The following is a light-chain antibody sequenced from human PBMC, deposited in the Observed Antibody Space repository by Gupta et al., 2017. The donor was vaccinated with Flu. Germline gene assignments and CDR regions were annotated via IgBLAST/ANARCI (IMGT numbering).Light chain of an antibody. CDR2: DNN. J-gene: IGLJ3*02. CDR3: GTWDSGLDSRV. Sequence: QSVCTQRPSVSPAQGQKVTISCSGSSSSIGNNYVSWYQHIPGTAPKLLIYDNNKRPSGFPDRFSGSKSGTSATLDITGRQTVYEADYYCGTWDSGLDSRVFGGGTKLTVL. V-gene: IGLV1-51*01. CDR1: SSSIGNNY.